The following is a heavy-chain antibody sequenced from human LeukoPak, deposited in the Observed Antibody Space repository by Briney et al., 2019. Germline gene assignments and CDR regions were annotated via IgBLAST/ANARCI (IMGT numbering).Heavy chain of an antibody. D-gene: IGHD3-3*01. J-gene: IGHJ4*02. CDR3: ARAVGSVFGVVTDYFDY. CDR2: ISSNGGST. Sequence: PGGSLRPSCAASGFTFSSYAMHWVRQAPGKGLEYVSAISSNGGSTYYANSVKGRFTISRDNSKNTLYLQMGSLRAEDMAVYYCARAVGSVFGVVTDYFDYWGQGTLVTASS. CDR1: GFTFSSYA. V-gene: IGHV3-64*01.